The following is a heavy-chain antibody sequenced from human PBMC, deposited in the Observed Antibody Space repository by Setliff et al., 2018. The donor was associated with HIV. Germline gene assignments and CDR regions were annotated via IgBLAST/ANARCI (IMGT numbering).Heavy chain of an antibody. V-gene: IGHV3-49*03. Sequence: GGSLRLSCTASGFTFGDYAMTWFRQAPGKGLEWVGFIRSKAYGRTTEYAASVKGRFTISRDDSKSIAYLQMNSLKTEDTAVYYCSRGVLQFLEWSSSGDYYYYMDVWGKGTTVTVSS. D-gene: IGHD3-3*01. CDR2: IRSKAYGRTT. CDR3: SRGVLQFLEWSSSGDYYYYMDV. J-gene: IGHJ6*03. CDR1: GFTFGDYA.